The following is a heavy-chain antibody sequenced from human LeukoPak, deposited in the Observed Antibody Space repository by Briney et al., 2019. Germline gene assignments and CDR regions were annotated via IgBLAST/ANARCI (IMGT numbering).Heavy chain of an antibody. CDR3: ARWQYTISSGWFDP. CDR1: GGSISSLY. CDR2: IYYSGGT. Sequence: SETLSLTCTISGGSISSLYWSWIRQPPGKGPEWIGSIYYSGGTNYNPSLKSRVTISVDTSKIQFSLKLSSVTAADTAVYYCARWQYTISSGWFDPWGQGTLVTVSS. D-gene: IGHD6-6*01. V-gene: IGHV4-59*08. J-gene: IGHJ5*02.